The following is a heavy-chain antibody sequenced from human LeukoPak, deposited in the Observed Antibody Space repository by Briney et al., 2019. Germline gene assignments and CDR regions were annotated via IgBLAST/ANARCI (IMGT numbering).Heavy chain of an antibody. CDR2: INHSGST. Sequence: SETLSLTCAVYGGSFSGYYWSWIRQPPGKGLEWIGEINHSGSTNYNPSLKSRVTISVDTSKNQFSLKLSSVTAAGTAVYYCASGDGAKAFDIWGQGTMVTVSS. CDR1: GGSFSGYY. J-gene: IGHJ3*02. D-gene: IGHD4/OR15-4a*01. CDR3: ASGDGAKAFDI. V-gene: IGHV4-34*01.